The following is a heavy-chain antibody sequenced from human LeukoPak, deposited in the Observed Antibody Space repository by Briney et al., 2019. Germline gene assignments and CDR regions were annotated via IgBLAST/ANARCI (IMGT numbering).Heavy chain of an antibody. V-gene: IGHV3-15*01. CDR3: TTDLLDIVVVPAARDRTERDY. D-gene: IGHD2-2*03. Sequence: PGGSLRLSCAASGFTFSNAWMSWVRQAPGKGLEWVGRIKSKTDGGTTDYAAPVKGRFTISRDDSKNTLYLQMNSLKTEDTAVYYCTTDLLDIVVVPAARDRTERDYWGQGTLVTVSS. J-gene: IGHJ4*02. CDR1: GFTFSNAW. CDR2: IKSKTDGGTT.